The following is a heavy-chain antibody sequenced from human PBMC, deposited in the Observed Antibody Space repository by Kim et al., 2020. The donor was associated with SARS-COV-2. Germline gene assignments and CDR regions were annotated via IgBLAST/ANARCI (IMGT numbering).Heavy chain of an antibody. CDR3: VGDGMGGALDR. D-gene: IGHD3-16*01. V-gene: IGHV3-48*02. CDR2: ITKSSTTI. J-gene: IGHJ3*02. Sequence: GGSLRLSCATSGFTFSAYDMNWVRQAPGKGLEWLSFITKSSTTIYYADSVEGRFTISRNNAKNSLFLQMNSLRDEDTALYYGVGDGMGGALDRWGQGTMV. CDR1: GFTFSAYD.